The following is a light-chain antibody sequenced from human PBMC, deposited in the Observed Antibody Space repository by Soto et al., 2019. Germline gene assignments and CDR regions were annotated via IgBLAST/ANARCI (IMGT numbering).Light chain of an antibody. Sequence: QSALTQPRSVSRSPGQSVSISCTGTSSDVGRYSYVSWYQQHPGKAPKLIISDVSERPSGVPDRFSGSKSGNTASLTISGLQAEDEADYYCCSYAGSYTGVFGTGTKLTVL. V-gene: IGLV2-11*01. CDR2: DVS. J-gene: IGLJ1*01. CDR1: SSDVGRYSY. CDR3: CSYAGSYTGV.